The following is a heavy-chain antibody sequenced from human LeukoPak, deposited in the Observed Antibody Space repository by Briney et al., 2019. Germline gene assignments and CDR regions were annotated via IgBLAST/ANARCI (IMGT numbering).Heavy chain of an antibody. J-gene: IGHJ4*02. CDR1: GGSINSSSYY. D-gene: IGHD5-24*01. V-gene: IGHV4-39*01. CDR2: IFYSGNT. Sequence: SETLSLTCTVSGGSINSSSYYWGWIRQPPGKGLEWIGSIFYSGNTYDNPSLKSRVTISVDTSKNQFSLKLNSVTAADTAVYYCARHRSKWLQSSYDYWGQGTLVTVSS. CDR3: ARHRSKWLQSSYDY.